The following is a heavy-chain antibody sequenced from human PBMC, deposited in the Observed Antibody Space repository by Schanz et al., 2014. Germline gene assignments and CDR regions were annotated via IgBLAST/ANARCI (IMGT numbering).Heavy chain of an antibody. CDR2: IHTGSGNT. V-gene: IGHV1-3*04. CDR1: GYTFAGHA. J-gene: IGHJ3*02. Sequence: QGQLVQSGAEVKKPGASVKASCKASGYTFAGHAVHWVRQAPGQGPEWVGWIHTGSGNTKYSQKFEGRVTMTRDTSTTTVYMELSSLRSDDTAMYYCVTEKRMESGTWAKAFDIWGQGTWXTVSS. CDR3: VTEKRMESGTWAKAFDI. D-gene: IGHD3-3*01.